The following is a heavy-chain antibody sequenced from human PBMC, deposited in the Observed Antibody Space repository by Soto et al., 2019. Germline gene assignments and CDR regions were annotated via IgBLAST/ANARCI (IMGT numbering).Heavy chain of an antibody. CDR3: ARVYPSSWPQFNWFDP. CDR2: IDAANGNA. CDR1: GYTFGTYG. Sequence: QVQLVQSGAEERKPGASVKVSCKASGYTFGTYGIHWVRQAPGHRLEWMGWIDAANGNAKNSENFQGRVTITRDTVASTIYMELSSLTYEDTAVYYCARVYPSSWPQFNWFDPWGQGTLVTVSS. D-gene: IGHD6-13*01. V-gene: IGHV1-3*05. J-gene: IGHJ5*02.